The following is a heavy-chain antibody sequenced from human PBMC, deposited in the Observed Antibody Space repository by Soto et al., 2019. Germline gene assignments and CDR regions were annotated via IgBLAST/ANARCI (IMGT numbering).Heavy chain of an antibody. CDR2: IYHSGST. J-gene: IGHJ3*02. CDR1: GGSISSGGYS. Sequence: QLQLQESGSGLVKPSQTLSLTCAVSGGSISSGGYSWSWIRQPPGKGLEWIGYIYHSGSTYYNPSLKSRVTISVDRSKNQFSLKLSSVTAADTAVYYCARESYGSEHIHDAFDIWGQGTMVTVSS. V-gene: IGHV4-30-2*01. D-gene: IGHD3-10*01. CDR3: ARESYGSEHIHDAFDI.